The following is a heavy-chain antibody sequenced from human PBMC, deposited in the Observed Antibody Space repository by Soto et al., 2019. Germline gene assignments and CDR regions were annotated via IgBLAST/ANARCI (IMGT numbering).Heavy chain of an antibody. V-gene: IGHV3-21*01. Sequence: RLSCAASGFTFSSYSMNWVRQAPGKGLEWVSSISSSSSYIYYADSVKGRFTISRDNAKNSLYLQMNSLRAEDTAVYYCARDSAGTQPPDDAFDIWGQGTMVTVSS. CDR3: ARDSAGTQPPDDAFDI. J-gene: IGHJ3*02. D-gene: IGHD1-1*01. CDR2: ISSSSSYI. CDR1: GFTFSSYS.